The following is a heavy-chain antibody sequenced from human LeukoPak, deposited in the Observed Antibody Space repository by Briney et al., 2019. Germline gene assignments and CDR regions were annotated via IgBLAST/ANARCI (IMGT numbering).Heavy chain of an antibody. J-gene: IGHJ4*02. D-gene: IGHD3-10*01. CDR3: AKGMVRGVILKGFDY. CDR2: ISWNSGSI. V-gene: IGHV3-9*01. CDR1: GFTFDDYA. Sequence: GGSLRLSCAASGFTFDDYAMHWVRQAPGKGLEWVSGISWNSGSIGYADSVKGRFTTSRDNSKNTLYLQMNSLRAEDTAVYYCAKGMVRGVILKGFDYWGQGTLVTVSS.